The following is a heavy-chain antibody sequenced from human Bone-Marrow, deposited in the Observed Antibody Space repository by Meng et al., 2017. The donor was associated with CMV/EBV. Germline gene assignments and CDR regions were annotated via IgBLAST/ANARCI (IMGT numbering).Heavy chain of an antibody. V-gene: IGHV3-21*01. D-gene: IGHD2-8*01. CDR3: ARDRGYCTIGVCDPHHDYYGMDV. J-gene: IGHJ6*01. CDR2: IRSTSPYI. CDR1: GFTFTTYS. Sequence: GESLKISCVASGFTFTTYSMNWVRQAPGKGLEWVASIRSTSPYIFYADSVKRRFTISRDNAKNSLYLQMHSLRVEDTAVYYCARDRGYCTIGVCDPHHDYYGMDVWGQGPTVTGYS.